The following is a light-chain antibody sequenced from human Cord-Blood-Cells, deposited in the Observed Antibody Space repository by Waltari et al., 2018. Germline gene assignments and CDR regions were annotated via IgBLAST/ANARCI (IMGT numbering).Light chain of an antibody. CDR3: AAWDDSLSGGV. CDR2: RNN. V-gene: IGLV1-47*01. Sequence: QSVLTQPPSASGTPGQRVTISCSGSSSNIGSNYVYWYQQLPGTAPKLLSYRNNQRPSGVPDGFSGSKSGTSASLASSGLRSEDEADYYCAAWDDSLSGGVFGGGTKLTVL. J-gene: IGLJ3*02. CDR1: SSNIGSNY.